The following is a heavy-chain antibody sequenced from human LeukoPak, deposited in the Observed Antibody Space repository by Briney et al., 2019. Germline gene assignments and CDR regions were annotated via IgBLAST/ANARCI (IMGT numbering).Heavy chain of an antibody. CDR2: ISVRSNYI. CDR3: AKDRTDCSGGSCYSLYYYYYMDV. V-gene: IGHV3-21*04. Sequence: ARGSLRLSPLAPGDTFSSYSINWVRQAPGKGLEWVSSISVRSNYIYYADSVRGRFRISRDDARDSLYLQMNSLRAEDTALYYCAKDRTDCSGGSCYSLYYYYYMDVWGKGTTVTVSS. CDR1: GDTFSSYS. J-gene: IGHJ6*03. D-gene: IGHD2-15*01.